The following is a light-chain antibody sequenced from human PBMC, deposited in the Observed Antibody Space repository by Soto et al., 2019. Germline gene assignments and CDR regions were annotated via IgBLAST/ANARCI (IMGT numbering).Light chain of an antibody. CDR3: SPYAGSNNFV. Sequence: QSVLTQPPSASGSPGQSVTISCTGTSSDVGGWNYVSWYQQHPGKAPKVMIYEVTKRPSGVPDRFSGSKSGNTASLTVSGLQAEDEADYYCSPYAGSNNFVFGTGTKVTVL. V-gene: IGLV2-8*01. CDR2: EVT. CDR1: SSDVGGWNY. J-gene: IGLJ1*01.